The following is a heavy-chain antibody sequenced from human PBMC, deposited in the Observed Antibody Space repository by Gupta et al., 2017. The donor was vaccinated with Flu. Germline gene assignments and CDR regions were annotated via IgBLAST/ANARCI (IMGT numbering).Heavy chain of an antibody. V-gene: IGHV3-7*01. CDR2: IAKDGSEK. Sequence: EVQLVESGGGLVQPGGSLRLSCASSGFTFSNYWMGWVRQAPGKGLEWVANIAKDGSEKYYVDSGKGRFTISRDNAKDSLYLQMNTLRTEDTAVYYCAREFPAHSSGWFGSDYWGQGSLVTVSS. CDR3: AREFPAHSSGWFGSDY. J-gene: IGHJ4*02. D-gene: IGHD6-19*01. CDR1: GFTFSNYW.